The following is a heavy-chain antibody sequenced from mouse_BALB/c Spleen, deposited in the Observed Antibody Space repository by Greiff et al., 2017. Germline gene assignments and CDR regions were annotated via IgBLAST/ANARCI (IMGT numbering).Heavy chain of an antibody. V-gene: IGHV1-9*01. Sequence: QVQLQQSGAELMKPGASVKISCKATGYTFSSYWIEWVKQRPGHGLEWIGEILPGSGSTNYNEKFKGKATFTADTSSNTAYMQLSSLTSEDSAVYYCACHYYGSNYYAMDYWGQGTSVTVSS. CDR3: ACHYYGSNYYAMDY. D-gene: IGHD1-1*01. J-gene: IGHJ4*01. CDR1: GYTFSSYW. CDR2: ILPGSGST.